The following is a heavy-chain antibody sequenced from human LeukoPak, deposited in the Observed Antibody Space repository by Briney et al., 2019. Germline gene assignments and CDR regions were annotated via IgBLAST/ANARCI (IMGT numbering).Heavy chain of an antibody. CDR2: IYHSGSA. CDR1: GYSISSGYQ. CDR3: ARDPRWLTPDCTSTSCYENYFDP. V-gene: IGHV4-38-2*02. D-gene: IGHD2-2*01. J-gene: IGHJ5*02. Sequence: SETLSLTCGVSGYSISSGYQWAWIRQSPGKGLEWIGSIYHSGSAHYNPSLKSRVTISVETSKNQLSLNMYSVTAADTAVYYCARDPRWLTPDCTSTSCYENYFDPWGQGTLVTVSS.